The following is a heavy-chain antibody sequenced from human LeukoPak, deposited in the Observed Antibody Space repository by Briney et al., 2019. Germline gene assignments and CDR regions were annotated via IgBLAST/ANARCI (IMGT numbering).Heavy chain of an antibody. CDR1: GGTFSSYA. Sequence: ASVKVSCKASGGTFSSYAISWVRQAPGQGLEWMGGIIPIFGTANYAQKFQGRVTITTDESTSTAYMELSSLRSEDTAVYYCAKRLGYYDSSEGYFDYWGQGTLVTVSS. J-gene: IGHJ4*02. D-gene: IGHD3-22*01. V-gene: IGHV1-69*05. CDR3: AKRLGYYDSSEGYFDY. CDR2: IIPIFGTA.